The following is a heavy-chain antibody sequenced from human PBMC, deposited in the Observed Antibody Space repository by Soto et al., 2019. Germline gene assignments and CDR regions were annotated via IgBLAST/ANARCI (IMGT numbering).Heavy chain of an antibody. CDR3: ANLQRKKLTTVTTDYYYGMDV. CDR2: ISGSGGST. V-gene: IGHV3-23*01. J-gene: IGHJ6*02. CDR1: GFTFSSYA. Sequence: EVQLLESGGGLVQPGGSLRLSCAASGFTFSSYAMSWVRQAPGKGLEWVSAISGSGGSTYYADSVKGRFTISRDNSKNTLYLQMNSLRAEDTAVYYCANLQRKKLTTVTTDYYYGMDVWGQGTTVTVSS. D-gene: IGHD4-4*01.